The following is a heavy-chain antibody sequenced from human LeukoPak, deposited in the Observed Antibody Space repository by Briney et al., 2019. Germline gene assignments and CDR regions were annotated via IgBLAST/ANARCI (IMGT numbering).Heavy chain of an antibody. CDR3: VKDLYLSGWSSYFDY. Sequence: GGSLRLSCSASGLTFSSYAMHWVRQAPGKGLEYVSVISSNGGSTYYADSVKGRFTISRDNSKNTLYLQMSSLRAEDTAVYYCVKDLYLSGWSSYFDYWGQGTLVTVSS. CDR1: GLTFSSYA. CDR2: ISSNGGST. J-gene: IGHJ4*02. V-gene: IGHV3-64D*06. D-gene: IGHD6-19*01.